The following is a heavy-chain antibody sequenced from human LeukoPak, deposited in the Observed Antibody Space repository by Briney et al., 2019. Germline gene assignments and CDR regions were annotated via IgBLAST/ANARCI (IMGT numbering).Heavy chain of an antibody. Sequence: PGGSLRLSCAASGLTFSRYWMSWVRQTPEKGLECVANIKQDGSDKFYVDSVRGRFTISRDNAKNSLYLQMNSLRVEDTALYYFARDPWADSSGFPLHHWGQGTLVTVSS. V-gene: IGHV3-7*03. D-gene: IGHD3-22*01. CDR3: ARDPWADSSGFPLHH. CDR2: IKQDGSDK. J-gene: IGHJ1*01. CDR1: GLTFSRYW.